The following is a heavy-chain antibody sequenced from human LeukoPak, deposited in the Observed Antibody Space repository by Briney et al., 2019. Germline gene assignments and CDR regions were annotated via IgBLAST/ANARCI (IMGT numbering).Heavy chain of an antibody. CDR3: AKDTRDILTGYYNTALDY. D-gene: IGHD3-9*01. V-gene: IGHV3-21*04. Sequence: GGSLRLSCAASGFTFCTYSMNWVRQAPGKGLEWVSSISSSSSYIYYADSVKGRFTISRDNAKNSLYLQMDSLRDEDTALYYCAKDTRDILTGYYNTALDYWGQGTLVTVSS. J-gene: IGHJ4*02. CDR2: ISSSSSYI. CDR1: GFTFCTYS.